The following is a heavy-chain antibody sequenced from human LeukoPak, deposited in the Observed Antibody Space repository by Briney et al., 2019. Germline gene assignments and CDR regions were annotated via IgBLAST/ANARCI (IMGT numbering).Heavy chain of an antibody. CDR1: GFTFSSYA. D-gene: IGHD6-19*01. Sequence: QPGGSLRLSCAASGFTFSSYAMHWVRQAPGKGLEWVAVISYDGSNKYYADSVKGRFTISRDNSKNTLYLQMNSLRAEDTAVYYCANRQWSPFDYWGQGTLVTVSS. CDR3: ANRQWSPFDY. CDR2: ISYDGSNK. J-gene: IGHJ4*02. V-gene: IGHV3-30-3*01.